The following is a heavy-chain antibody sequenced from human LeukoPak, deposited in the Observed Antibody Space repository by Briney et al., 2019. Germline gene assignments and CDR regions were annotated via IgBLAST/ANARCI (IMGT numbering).Heavy chain of an antibody. CDR3: ARDYYDSSGYSVPSEFDY. D-gene: IGHD3-22*01. CDR2: ISAYNGNT. J-gene: IGHJ4*02. V-gene: IGHV1-18*04. Sequence: ASVKVSCKASGYTFTGYYMHWVRQAPGQRLEWMGWISAYNGNTNYAQKLQGRVTMTTDTSTSTAYMELRSLRSDDTAVYYCARDYYDSSGYSVPSEFDYSGQGTLVTVSS. CDR1: GYTFTGYY.